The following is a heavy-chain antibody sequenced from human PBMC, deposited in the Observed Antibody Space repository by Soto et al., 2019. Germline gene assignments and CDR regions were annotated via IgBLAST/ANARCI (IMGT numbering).Heavy chain of an antibody. Sequence: PGGSLRLSCAASGFTFSNAWINWVRQAPGKGLEWVGRIKSKTDGGTPDYAAPVKGRFAISRDDSKNTLYLQMNSLKTEDTAVYYFTLVGLLWFGELFDYYYYMDVWGKGTTVTVSS. CDR2: IKSKTDGGTP. CDR1: GFTFSNAW. D-gene: IGHD3-10*01. V-gene: IGHV3-15*07. J-gene: IGHJ6*03. CDR3: TLVGLLWFGELFDYYYYMDV.